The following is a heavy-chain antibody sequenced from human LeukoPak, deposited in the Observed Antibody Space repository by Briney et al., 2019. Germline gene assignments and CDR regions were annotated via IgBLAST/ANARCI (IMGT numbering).Heavy chain of an antibody. Sequence: GGSLRLSCAASGFTFSSYAMHWVRQAPGKGLEWVAVISYDGSNKYYADSVKGRFTISRDNSKNTLYLQMNSLRAEDTAVYYCASSPILRYFDWLREKVMDVWGKGTTVTVSS. CDR2: ISYDGSNK. V-gene: IGHV3-30-3*01. CDR1: GFTFSSYA. CDR3: ASSPILRYFDWLREKVMDV. D-gene: IGHD3-9*01. J-gene: IGHJ6*04.